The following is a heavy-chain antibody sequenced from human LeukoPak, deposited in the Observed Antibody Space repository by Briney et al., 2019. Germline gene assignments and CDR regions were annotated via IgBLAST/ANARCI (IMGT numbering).Heavy chain of an antibody. J-gene: IGHJ6*02. Sequence: SVKVSCKASGGTFSSYAISWVRQAPGQGREWMGGIIPIFGTANYAQKFQGRATITADESTSTAYMELSSLRSEDTAVYYCARGYSSGWYDDYYYGMDVWGQGTTVTVSS. V-gene: IGHV1-69*13. CDR3: ARGYSSGWYDDYYYGMDV. D-gene: IGHD6-19*01. CDR2: IIPIFGTA. CDR1: GGTFSSYA.